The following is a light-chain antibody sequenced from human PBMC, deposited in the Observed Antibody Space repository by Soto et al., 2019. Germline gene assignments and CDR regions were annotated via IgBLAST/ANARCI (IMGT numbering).Light chain of an antibody. V-gene: IGLV1-40*01. J-gene: IGLJ3*02. CDR2: GNS. CDR3: QSYDNSLSGFWV. CDR1: SSNIGAGYD. Sequence: QLVLTQPPSVSGAPGQRVTISCTGSSSNIGAGYDVHWYQQLPGTAPKLLIYGNSNRPSGVPDRFSGSKSGTSASLAITGLQAEDVADYYCQSYDNSLSGFWVFGGGTKLTVL.